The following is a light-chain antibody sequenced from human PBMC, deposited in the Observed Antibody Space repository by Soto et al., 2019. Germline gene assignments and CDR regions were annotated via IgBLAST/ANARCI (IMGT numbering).Light chain of an antibody. J-gene: IGKJ1*01. V-gene: IGKV1-5*03. CDR2: PAS. Sequence: DIQMTQSPSTLSASVGDRVTITCRASQGISSWLAWYQQKPGKAPTLLIYPASSLESGVPSRFSGSGSGTEFTLTISSLQPDDFATYYCQQYNVNPWTVGQGTKVDIK. CDR1: QGISSW. CDR3: QQYNVNPWT.